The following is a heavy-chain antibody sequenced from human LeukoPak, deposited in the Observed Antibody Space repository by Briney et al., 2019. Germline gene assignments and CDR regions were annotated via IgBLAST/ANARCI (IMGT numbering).Heavy chain of an antibody. Sequence: PGGSLRLSCSASGFTFSSYAMHWVRQAPGKGLEYVSAISSNGGSTYYADSVKGRFTISRDNSKNTLYLQMSSLRAEDTAVYYCTSIISYYDSSGHDYWGQGTLVTVSS. CDR3: TSIISYYDSSGHDY. D-gene: IGHD3-22*01. V-gene: IGHV3-64D*06. CDR2: ISSNGGST. J-gene: IGHJ4*02. CDR1: GFTFSSYA.